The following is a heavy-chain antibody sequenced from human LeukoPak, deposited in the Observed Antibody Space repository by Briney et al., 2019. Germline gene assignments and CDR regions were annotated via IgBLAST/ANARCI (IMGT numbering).Heavy chain of an antibody. CDR2: ISWNSGSI. J-gene: IGHJ4*02. V-gene: IGHV3-9*03. Sequence: GRSLRLSCAASGFTFDDYAMHWVRQAPGKGLEWVSGISWNSGSIGYADSVKGRFTISRDNAKNSLYLQMNSLRAEDMALYYCASPPDYDSSGYYLDYWGQGTLVTVSP. D-gene: IGHD3-22*01. CDR1: GFTFDDYA. CDR3: ASPPDYDSSGYYLDY.